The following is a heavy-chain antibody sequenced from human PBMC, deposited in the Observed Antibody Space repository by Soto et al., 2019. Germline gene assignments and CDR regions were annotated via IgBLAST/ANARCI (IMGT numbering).Heavy chain of an antibody. CDR2: INHSGST. CDR3: ARDSTVTAHDY. Sequence: QVQLQQWGAGLLKPSETLSLTCAVYGGTFSGYYWSWIRQPPGKGLEWIGEINHSGSTNYNPSLKSRVTISVDTSKNQFSLKLSSVTAADTAVYYCARDSTVTAHDYWGQGTLVTVSS. D-gene: IGHD4-17*01. J-gene: IGHJ4*02. V-gene: IGHV4-34*01. CDR1: GGTFSGYY.